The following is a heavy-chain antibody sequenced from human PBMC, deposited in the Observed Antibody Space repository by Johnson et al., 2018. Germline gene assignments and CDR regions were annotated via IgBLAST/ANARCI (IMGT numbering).Heavy chain of an antibody. CDR3: AREVASSGPYPLFNY. D-gene: IGHD3-22*01. CDR1: GGTFDSYP. Sequence: QVQLVESGAEVRKPGSSVKISCKVSGGTFDSYPLNWVRQAPGKGLEWMGGIAPIPGTTNYARNFQGRVTMTADKSTTTIYMQLSRLTSEDTALYYCAREVASSGPYPLFNYWAQGTLVTVSS. CDR2: IAPIPGTT. J-gene: IGHJ4*01. V-gene: IGHV1-69*06.